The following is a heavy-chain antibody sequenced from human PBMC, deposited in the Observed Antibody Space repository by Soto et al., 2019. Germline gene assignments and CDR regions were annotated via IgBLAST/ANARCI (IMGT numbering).Heavy chain of an antibody. CDR3: ARGRDGYNPSFDY. D-gene: IGHD5-12*01. V-gene: IGHV3-30-3*01. CDR1: GFSFSSYA. Sequence: QVQLVESGGGVVQPGRSLRLSCADSGFSFSSYAMHWVRQAPGKGLEWVAVISYDGSNEYYADSVKGRFTISRDNSKNTLYLQMNSLRPEDTAVYYCARGRDGYNPSFDYGGQGILVTVSS. J-gene: IGHJ4*02. CDR2: ISYDGSNE.